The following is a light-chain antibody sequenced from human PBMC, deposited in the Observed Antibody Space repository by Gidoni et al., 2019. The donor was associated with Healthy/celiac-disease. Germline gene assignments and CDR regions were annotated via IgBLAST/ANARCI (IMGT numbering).Light chain of an antibody. CDR1: QSVSSSY. J-gene: IGKJ4*01. V-gene: IGKV3-20*01. Sequence: EIVLTPSPGTLSLSPGERATHSCRASQSVSSSYLAWYQQKPGQAPRLLSYGASSRATGIPDRFSGSGSGTDFTLTISRLEPEDFAVYYCQQYGSSPTFGGGTKVEIK. CDR3: QQYGSSPT. CDR2: GAS.